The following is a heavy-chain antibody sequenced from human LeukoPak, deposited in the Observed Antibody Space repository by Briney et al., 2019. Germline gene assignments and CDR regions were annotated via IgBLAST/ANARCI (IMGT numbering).Heavy chain of an antibody. J-gene: IGHJ4*02. CDR3: SKDGVSSTWSGYYFDF. CDR2: VRYDGSDG. Sequence: GGSLRLSCAASGFTFSSYGMHWVRQAPGKGLEWVAFVRYDGSDGHYGNSVKGRFTISRDNSKNTLFLQMNSLRAEETAVYYCSKDGVSSTWSGYYFDFWGQAILLTVSP. D-gene: IGHD6-13*01. CDR1: GFTFSSYG. V-gene: IGHV3-30*02.